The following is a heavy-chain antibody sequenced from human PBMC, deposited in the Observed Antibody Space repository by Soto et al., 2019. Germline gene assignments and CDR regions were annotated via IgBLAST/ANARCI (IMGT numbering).Heavy chain of an antibody. V-gene: IGHV1-69*13. CDR2: IIPIFGTA. CDR1: GGTFSSYA. Sequence: GASVKVSWKASGGTFSSYAISWVRQAPGQGLEWMGGIIPIFGTANYAQKFQGRVTITADESTSTAYMELSSLRSEDTAVYYCARELEYYFDYWGQRTLVTVSS. J-gene: IGHJ4*02. CDR3: ARELEYYFDY.